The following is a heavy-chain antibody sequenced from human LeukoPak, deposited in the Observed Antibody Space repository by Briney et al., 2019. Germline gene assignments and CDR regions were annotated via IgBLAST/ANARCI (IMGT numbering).Heavy chain of an antibody. CDR3: VRDNSRGQSLGVIY. D-gene: IGHD3-22*01. CDR2: INADSSTI. Sequence: GGSLRLSCAASGFTFSTYNMNWVRQAPGKGLEWISYINADSSTIQYADSVRGRFTTSRDNAKNSLYLQMNSLRAEDAAVYYCVRDNSRGQSLGVIYWGQGSLVTVSS. J-gene: IGHJ4*02. CDR1: GFTFSTYN. V-gene: IGHV3-48*01.